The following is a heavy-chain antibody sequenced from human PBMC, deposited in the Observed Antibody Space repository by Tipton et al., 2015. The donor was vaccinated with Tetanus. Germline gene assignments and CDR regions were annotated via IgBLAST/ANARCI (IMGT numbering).Heavy chain of an antibody. CDR3: ARDHATSDAFDI. D-gene: IGHD2-2*01. J-gene: IGHJ3*02. V-gene: IGHV4-59*01. Sequence: TLSLTCTVSGGSISSYYWSWIRQPPGKGLEWIGYIYYSGSTNYNPSLKSRVTISVDTSKNQFSLKLSSVTAADTAVYYCARDHATSDAFDIWGQGTMATVPS. CDR2: IYYSGST. CDR1: GGSISSYY.